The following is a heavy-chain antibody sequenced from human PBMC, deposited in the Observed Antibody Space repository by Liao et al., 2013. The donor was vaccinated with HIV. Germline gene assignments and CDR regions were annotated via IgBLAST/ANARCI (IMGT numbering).Heavy chain of an antibody. J-gene: IGHJ5*02. CDR1: GDSFNNYY. CDR2: IYYSGST. Sequence: QVQLQESGPGLVKPSETLSLTCTVSGDSFNNYYWTWIRQPAGKGLEWIGSIYYSGSTYYNPSLKSRVTISVDTSKSQFSLNLLSVTAADTAVYFCARVGIMQYELQFDPWGQGTLVTVSS. V-gene: IGHV4-38-2*02. CDR3: ARVGIMQYELQFDP. D-gene: IGHD7-27*01.